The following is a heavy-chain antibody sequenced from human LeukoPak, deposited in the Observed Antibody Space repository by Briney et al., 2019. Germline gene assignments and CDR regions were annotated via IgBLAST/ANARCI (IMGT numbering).Heavy chain of an antibody. Sequence: PPETLSLTCTVSVASLSVHYWTWIRHEPGAGREWTGNIYYTGTPTYRPPLVRRVTISLDTYNNQFSLKLTSLTAADTAVYYCAKEGGPARPGRDSWGQGTLVTVSS. CDR3: AKEGGPARPGRDS. CDR1: VASLSVHY. J-gene: IGHJ4*02. D-gene: IGHD6-6*01. CDR2: IYYTGTP. V-gene: IGHV4-59*11.